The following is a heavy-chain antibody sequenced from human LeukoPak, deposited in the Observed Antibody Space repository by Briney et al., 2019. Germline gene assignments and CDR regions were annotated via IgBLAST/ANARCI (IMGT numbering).Heavy chain of an antibody. CDR3: ARLGYCSGGSCYYYYYMDV. CDR1: GGSISSSKYY. J-gene: IGHJ6*03. D-gene: IGHD2-15*01. V-gene: IGHV4-39*07. Sequence: SETLSLTCTVSGGSISSSKYYWGWIRQPPGKGLEWIGSIYYGSVFYSVSTYYNPSLKSRVTMSGDTSKNQFSLKLSSVTAADTAAYYCARLGYCSGGSCYYYYYMDVWGQGTLVTVSS. CDR2: IYYGSVFYSVST.